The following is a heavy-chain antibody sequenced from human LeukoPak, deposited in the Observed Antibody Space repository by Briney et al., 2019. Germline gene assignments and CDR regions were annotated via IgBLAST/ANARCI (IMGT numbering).Heavy chain of an antibody. J-gene: IGHJ6*02. CDR3: ARDFGADCSSTSCPLYYYYGMDV. D-gene: IGHD2-2*01. CDR1: GYTFTGYY. CDR2: INPNSGGT. Sequence: ASAKVSCKASGYTFTGYYMHWVRQAPGQGLGWMGRINPNSGGTNYAQKFQGRVTMTRDTSISTAYMELSRLRSDDTAVYYCARDFGADCSSTSCPLYYYYGMDVWGQGTTVTVSS. V-gene: IGHV1-2*06.